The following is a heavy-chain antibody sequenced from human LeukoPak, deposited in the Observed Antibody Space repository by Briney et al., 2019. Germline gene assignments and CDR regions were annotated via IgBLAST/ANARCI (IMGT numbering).Heavy chain of an antibody. D-gene: IGHD6-19*01. V-gene: IGHV1-69*13. Sequence: GASVKVSCKASGGTFISYAISWVRQAPGQGLEWMGGIIPIFGTANYAQKFQGRVTITADESMSTAYMELSSLRSEDTAVYYCARSPGIAVAGANYYYYGMDAWGQGTTVTVSS. CDR2: IIPIFGTA. CDR1: GGTFISYA. J-gene: IGHJ6*02. CDR3: ARSPGIAVAGANYYYYGMDA.